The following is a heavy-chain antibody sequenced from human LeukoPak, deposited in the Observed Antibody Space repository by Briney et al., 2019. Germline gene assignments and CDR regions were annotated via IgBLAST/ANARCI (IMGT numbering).Heavy chain of an antibody. CDR1: DGSFSYYS. CDR3: ARGPIKLRLGELSLFDY. V-gene: IGHV4-34*01. D-gene: IGHD3-16*02. J-gene: IGHJ4*02. Sequence: SETLSLTCAVYDGSFSYYSWGWIRQPPGKGLKWIGEINHSGITNYNPSLKSRVIMSVDTSKTQLSLKLSSVTVADTAVYYCARGPIKLRLGELSLFDYWGQGTLVTVS. CDR2: INHSGIT.